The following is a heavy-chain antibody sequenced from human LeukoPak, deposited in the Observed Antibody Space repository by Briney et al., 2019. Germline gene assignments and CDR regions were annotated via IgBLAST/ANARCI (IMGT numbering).Heavy chain of an antibody. V-gene: IGHV3-21*01. D-gene: IGHD3-22*01. CDR3: ARDQGYYYDSSGYYLDY. J-gene: IGHJ4*02. Sequence: GGSLRLSCAASGFTFSSHSMNWVRQAPGKGLEWVSSISSSSSYIHYADSVKGRCPISRDNAKNSLYLQMNSLRAEATAVYYCARDQGYYYDSSGYYLDYWGQGTLVTVSP. CDR1: GFTFSSHS. CDR2: ISSSSSYI.